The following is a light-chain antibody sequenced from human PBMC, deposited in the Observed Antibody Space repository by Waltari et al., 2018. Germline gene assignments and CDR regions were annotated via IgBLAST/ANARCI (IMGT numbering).Light chain of an antibody. CDR1: QSVLYSSNNKNQ. Sequence: DIVMTQSPESLAVSLGERATINCKSSQSVLYSSNNKNQLAWYQQKPGQPPKMLIYWASTRESGVPDRFSGSASGTDFTLTISSLQAEDVAVYYCQQFYSSPPLFTFGQGTKLEIK. V-gene: IGKV4-1*01. J-gene: IGKJ2*01. CDR2: WAS. CDR3: QQFYSSPPLFT.